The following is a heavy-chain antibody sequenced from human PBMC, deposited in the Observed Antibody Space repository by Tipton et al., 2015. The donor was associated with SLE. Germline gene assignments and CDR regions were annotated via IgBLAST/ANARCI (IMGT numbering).Heavy chain of an antibody. V-gene: IGHV4-59*01. Sequence: TLSLTCTVSGGSISSYYWSWIRQPQKQGLEWIGWIYHTGSTDYNPSLKSRVTISVDTSKNQFSLRLSSVTAADTAVYYCARGHTMIVVVTLDYWGQGTLVTVSS. CDR2: IYHTGST. D-gene: IGHD3-22*01. CDR3: ARGHTMIVVVTLDY. CDR1: GGSISSYY. J-gene: IGHJ4*02.